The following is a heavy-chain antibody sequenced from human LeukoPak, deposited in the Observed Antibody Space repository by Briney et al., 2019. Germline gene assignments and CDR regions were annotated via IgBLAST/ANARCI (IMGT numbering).Heavy chain of an antibody. Sequence: SETLSLTCNVSGASIRSYYWSWIRQPPGKGLEWIGYIYYSGSTNYNPSLKSRVTISVDTSKNQFSLKLSSVTAADTAVYYCARAGYSGYDYDYWGQGALVTVSS. CDR3: ARAGYSGYDYDY. CDR2: IYYSGST. D-gene: IGHD5-12*01. V-gene: IGHV4-59*01. CDR1: GASIRSYY. J-gene: IGHJ4*02.